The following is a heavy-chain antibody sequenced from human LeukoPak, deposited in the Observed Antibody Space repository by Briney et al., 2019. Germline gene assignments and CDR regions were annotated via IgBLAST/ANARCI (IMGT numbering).Heavy chain of an antibody. D-gene: IGHD3-22*01. J-gene: IGHJ4*02. CDR1: GFTFSSYA. Sequence: HPGGSLRLSCAASGFTFSSYAMSWVRQAPGKGLEWVSAISGSGGSTYYADSVKGRFTISRDNSKNTLYLQMNSLRAEDTAVYYCASTGSSGYTFFPYYFDYWGQGTLVTVSS. CDR2: ISGSGGST. CDR3: ASTGSSGYTFFPYYFDY. V-gene: IGHV3-23*01.